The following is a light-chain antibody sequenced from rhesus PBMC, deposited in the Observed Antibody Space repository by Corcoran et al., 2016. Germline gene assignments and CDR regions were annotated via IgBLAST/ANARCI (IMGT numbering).Light chain of an antibody. J-gene: IGKJ3*01. V-gene: IGKV1-21*01. CDR2: KGS. CDR3: QQYSSRPFT. Sequence: DIQMTQSPSSLSASVGDRVTIPCRASQGISKWLAWYQQKPGKALKLLIYKGSSLTSGGPSRFSGSGFGTDFTLTIRSMQSEDFGTYYCQQYSSRPFTFGPGTKLDIK. CDR1: QGISKW.